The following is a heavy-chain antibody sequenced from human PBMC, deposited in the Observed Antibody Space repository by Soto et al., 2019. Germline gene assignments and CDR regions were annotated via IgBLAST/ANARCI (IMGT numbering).Heavy chain of an antibody. J-gene: IGHJ5*02. CDR1: GGSISSYH. CDR2: IYYSGST. Sequence: SETLSLTCTVSGGSISSYHWSWVRQPPGKGLEWIGYIYYSGSTNYNPSLKSRVTISVDTSKNQFSLKLSSVTAADTAVYYCARVVVAATNWFDPWGQGTLVTSPQ. D-gene: IGHD2-15*01. CDR3: ARVVVAATNWFDP. V-gene: IGHV4-59*01.